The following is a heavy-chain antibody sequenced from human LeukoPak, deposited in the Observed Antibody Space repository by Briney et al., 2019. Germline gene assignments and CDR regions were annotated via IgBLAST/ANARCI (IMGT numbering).Heavy chain of an antibody. CDR3: AKAGPYCSGGSCYGLFSD. J-gene: IGHJ4*02. Sequence: PGGSLRLSCAASGFTFSSCAMSWVRQAPGKGLEWVSAISGSGGSTYYADSVKGRFTISRDNSKNTLYLQMNSLRAEDTAVYYCAKAGPYCSGGSCYGLFSDWGQGTLVTVSS. CDR2: ISGSGGST. V-gene: IGHV3-23*01. CDR1: GFTFSSCA. D-gene: IGHD2-15*01.